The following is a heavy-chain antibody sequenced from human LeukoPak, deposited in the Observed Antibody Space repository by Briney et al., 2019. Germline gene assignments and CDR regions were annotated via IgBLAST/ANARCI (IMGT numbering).Heavy chain of an antibody. CDR2: IHYSGRT. J-gene: IGHJ4*02. V-gene: IGHV4-31*03. CDR3: ARAMVTVSFDS. CDR1: GDSVNSDAFY. D-gene: IGHD2-21*02. Sequence: SQTLSLTCTVSGDSVNSDAFYWSWIRQFPGNGLEWIGFIHYSGRTDYSPSPRSRITISLDTSNNHFSLNMTSVTAADTAVYYCARAMVTVSFDSWGQGTLVTVSS.